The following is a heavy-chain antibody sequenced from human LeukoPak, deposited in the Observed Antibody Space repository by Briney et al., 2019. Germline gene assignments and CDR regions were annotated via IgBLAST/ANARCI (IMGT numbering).Heavy chain of an antibody. J-gene: IGHJ4*02. Sequence: GGSLRLSCAASGFTFSSYGMHWVRQAPGKGLEWVAVISYDGSNKYYADSVKGRFTISRDNSKNTLYLQMNSLRAEDTAVYYCARVVGRVVPAAPDYWGQGTLVTVSS. D-gene: IGHD2-2*01. CDR3: ARVVGRVVPAAPDY. V-gene: IGHV3-30*03. CDR1: GFTFSSYG. CDR2: ISYDGSNK.